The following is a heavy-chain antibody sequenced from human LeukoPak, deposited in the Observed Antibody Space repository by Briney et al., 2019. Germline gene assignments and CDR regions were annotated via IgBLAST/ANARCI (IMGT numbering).Heavy chain of an antibody. CDR2: IKSGGTT. CDR1: GFTFSNYD. CDR3: AKARGAAAFDY. J-gene: IGHJ4*02. D-gene: IGHD6-13*01. V-gene: IGHV3-23*01. Sequence: GGSLRLSCAASGFTFSNYDMSWVRQAPGKGLEWVSGIKSGGTTYYADSVKGRFTISRDNSKNTLYLQMNSLRAEDTAVYYCAKARGAAAFDYWGQGTLVTVSS.